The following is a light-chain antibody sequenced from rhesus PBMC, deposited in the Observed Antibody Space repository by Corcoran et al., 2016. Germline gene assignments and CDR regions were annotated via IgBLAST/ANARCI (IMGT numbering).Light chain of an antibody. CDR3: QHYYSTPLT. CDR1: QGITND. CDR2: EES. J-gene: IGKJ4*01. Sequence: DIQMTQSPSSLSASVGDRVTITCRASQGITNDLAWYQQKPGETPKLLIYEESSLQSGIPSRFSGSGSGTDFTLTISSLQPEDFSTYYCQHYYSTPLTFGGGTKVEIK. V-gene: IGKV1-25*01.